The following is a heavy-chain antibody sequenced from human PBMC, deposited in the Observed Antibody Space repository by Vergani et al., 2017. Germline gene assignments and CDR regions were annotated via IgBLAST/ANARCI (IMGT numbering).Heavy chain of an antibody. D-gene: IGHD3-10*01. CDR1: GFTFSSYS. CDR2: ISSSSSYI. V-gene: IGHV3-21*01. J-gene: IGHJ5*02. CDR3: ARDPYYGSGSYYPDNWFDP. Sequence: EVQLVESGGGLVKPGGSLRLSCAASGFTFSSYSMNWVRQAPGKGLEWVSSISSSSSYIYYADSVKGRFTISRDNAKNSLYLQMNSLRAEDTAVYYCARDPYYGSGSYYPDNWFDPWGQGTLVTVSS.